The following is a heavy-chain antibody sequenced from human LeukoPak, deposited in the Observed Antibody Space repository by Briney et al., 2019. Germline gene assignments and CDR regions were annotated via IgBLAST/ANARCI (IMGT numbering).Heavy chain of an antibody. CDR3: SSGGTTIDY. D-gene: IGHD4-17*01. V-gene: IGHV3-49*03. J-gene: IGHJ4*02. CDR1: GFTLGDYS. CDR2: IRDKAYGGTT. Sequence: GGSLRLSCTAFGFTLGDYSMSWFRQAPGKGLEWVGFIRDKAYGGTTEYAASVKGRFTISRDDSKSIAYLQMNSLKTEDTAVYYCSSGGTTIDYWGQGTLVTVSS.